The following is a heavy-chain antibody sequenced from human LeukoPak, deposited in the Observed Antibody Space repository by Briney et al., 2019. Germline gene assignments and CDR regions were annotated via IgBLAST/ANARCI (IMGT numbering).Heavy chain of an antibody. D-gene: IGHD3-22*01. CDR2: ISSNGGST. Sequence: GGSLRLSCAASGFTFSSYAMHWVRQAPGKGLEYVSAISSNGGSTYYANSVKGRFTISRDNSKNTLYLQMGSLRAEDMAVYYCARSQAHYYDSSGPMWAFGIWGQGTMVTVSS. V-gene: IGHV3-64*01. J-gene: IGHJ3*02. CDR1: GFTFSSYA. CDR3: ARSQAHYYDSSGPMWAFGI.